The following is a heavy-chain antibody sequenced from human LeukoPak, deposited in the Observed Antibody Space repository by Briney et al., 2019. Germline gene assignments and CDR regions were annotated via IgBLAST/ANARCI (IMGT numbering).Heavy chain of an antibody. D-gene: IGHD4-17*01. CDR3: AREHYGDYVDY. CDR1: GGSISSGDYS. J-gene: IGHJ4*02. V-gene: IGHV4-30-4*01. CDR2: IYYSGST. Sequence: NPSETLSLTCTVSGGSISSGDYSWSWIRQPPGKGLEWIGYIYYSGSTYYNPSLKSRVTISVDTSKNQFSLKLSSVTAADTAVYYCAREHYGDYVDYWGQGTLVTVSS.